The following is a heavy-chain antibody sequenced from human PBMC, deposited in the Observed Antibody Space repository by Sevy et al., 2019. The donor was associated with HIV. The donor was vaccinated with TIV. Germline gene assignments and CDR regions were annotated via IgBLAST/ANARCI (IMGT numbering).Heavy chain of an antibody. J-gene: IGHJ4*02. Sequence: SETLSLTCTVSGGSITSLYWNWIRQPPGKGLEWIANIYYNGNINYNPSLKSRVTLSLDTSNNQFSLRRSSVTAADTAMYYCAGENAWGRCYSWGQGTLVTVSS. CDR1: GGSITSLY. CDR3: AGENAWGRCYS. D-gene: IGHD2-15*01. V-gene: IGHV4-59*08. CDR2: IYYNGNI.